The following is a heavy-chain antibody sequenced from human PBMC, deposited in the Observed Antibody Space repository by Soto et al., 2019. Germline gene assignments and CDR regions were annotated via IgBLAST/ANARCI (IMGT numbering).Heavy chain of an antibody. V-gene: IGHV1-46*01. CDR2: INPSGGST. Sequence: ASVKVSCKASGYTFTSYYMHWVRQAPGQGLEWMGIINPSGGSTSYAQKFQGRVTMTRDTSTSTVYMELSSLRSEDTAVYYRASYGSGSYDFDYWGQGTLVTVSS. J-gene: IGHJ4*02. CDR3: ASYGSGSYDFDY. CDR1: GYTFTSYY. D-gene: IGHD3-10*01.